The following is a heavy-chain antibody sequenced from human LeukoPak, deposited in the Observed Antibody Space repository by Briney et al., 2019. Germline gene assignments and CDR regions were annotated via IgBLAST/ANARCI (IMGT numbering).Heavy chain of an antibody. CDR2: INPNSGGT. Sequence: ASVKVSCKASGYTFTGYYMRWVRQAPGQGLEWMGWINPNSGGTNYAQKFQGRVTMTRDTSISTAYMELSRLRSDDTAVYYCARTGYSSSWAVDYWGQGTLVTVSS. V-gene: IGHV1-2*02. CDR1: GYTFTGYY. CDR3: ARTGYSSSWAVDY. J-gene: IGHJ4*02. D-gene: IGHD6-13*01.